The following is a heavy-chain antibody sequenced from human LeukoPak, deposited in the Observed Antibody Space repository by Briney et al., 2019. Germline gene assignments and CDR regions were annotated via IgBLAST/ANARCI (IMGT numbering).Heavy chain of an antibody. J-gene: IGHJ4*02. V-gene: IGHV4-59*01. CDR1: GGSISSYY. D-gene: IGHD3-22*01. Sequence: PSETLSLTCTVSGGSISSYYWSWIRQPPGKGLEWIGYIYYSGSTNYNPSLKSRVTISVDTSKNQLSLKLSSVTAADTAVYYCARAAYYYDSSGSIYYFDYWGQGTLVTVSS. CDR3: ARAAYYYDSSGSIYYFDY. CDR2: IYYSGST.